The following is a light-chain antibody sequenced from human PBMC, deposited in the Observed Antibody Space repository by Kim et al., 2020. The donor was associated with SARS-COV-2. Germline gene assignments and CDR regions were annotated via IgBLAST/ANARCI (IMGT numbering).Light chain of an antibody. CDR1: SEHSSYA. V-gene: IGLV4-69*01. J-gene: IGLJ3*02. CDR3: QTWGTGIRV. Sequence: QLVLTQSPSASASLGASVKLTCTLSSEHSSYAIAWHQQQPEKGPRYLMKLNSDGSHSKEDGIPDRFSGSSSGAERYLTISSLQSEDEADYYCQTWGTGIRVFGGGTQLTVL. CDR2: LNSDGSH.